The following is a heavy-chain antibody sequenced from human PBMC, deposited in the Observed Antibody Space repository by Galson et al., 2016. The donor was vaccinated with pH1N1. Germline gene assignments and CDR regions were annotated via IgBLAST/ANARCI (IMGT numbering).Heavy chain of an antibody. CDR1: GFSISSSGMG. J-gene: IGHJ3*01. Sequence: PALVKPTQTLTLTCTFSGFSISSSGMGVGWIRQPPGKALEWLAVIYWDDDKRYSPSLKSRLTITKDTSKNHVVLTMTNMDPMDTATYYCAHREVTITNAFDVWGQGILVTVSS. V-gene: IGHV2-5*02. D-gene: IGHD5-12*01. CDR3: AHREVTITNAFDV. CDR2: IYWDDDK.